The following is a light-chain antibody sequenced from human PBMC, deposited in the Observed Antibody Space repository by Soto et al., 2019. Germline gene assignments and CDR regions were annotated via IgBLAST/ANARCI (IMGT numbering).Light chain of an antibody. V-gene: IGKV1-33*01. CDR1: QDINNY. Sequence: DVQLTQSPSSLSASVGHRVTVICQASQDINNYLNWYQQKPGKAPKVLIYDASNLKPGVPPRFSGSRSGTDFTFTISSLQSEDIATYYCQQYGNLPFTFGGGTKVEIK. CDR3: QQYGNLPFT. J-gene: IGKJ4*01. CDR2: DAS.